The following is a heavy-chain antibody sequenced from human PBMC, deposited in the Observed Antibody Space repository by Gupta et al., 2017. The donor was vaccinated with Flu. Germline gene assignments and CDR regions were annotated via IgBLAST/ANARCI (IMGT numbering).Heavy chain of an antibody. V-gene: IGHV1-2*06. CDR3: AREKFCHTTTCYRYFDP. J-gene: IGHJ5*02. Sequence: VQLVQSGAEVKKPGASVKVSCKASGYSFSDSYIHLVRQAPGQGLEWMGRINPHSGSTNYQQKFQGRVTITEDSSLSTAYMELSRLTSDDTAVYYCAREKFCHTTTCYRYFDPWGQGTLVTVSS. CDR2: INPHSGST. CDR1: GYSFSDSY. D-gene: IGHD2-2*02.